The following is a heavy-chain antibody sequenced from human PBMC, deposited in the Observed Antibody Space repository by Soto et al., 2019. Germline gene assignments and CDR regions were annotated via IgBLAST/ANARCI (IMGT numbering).Heavy chain of an antibody. D-gene: IGHD3-3*01. CDR1: GFTFSSYA. CDR3: ARDSGPYYDFWSGYYRMPTNWFDP. J-gene: IGHJ5*02. CDR2: ISYDGSNK. V-gene: IGHV3-30-3*01. Sequence: GGSLRLSCAASGFTFSSYAMHWVRQAPGKGLEWVAVISYDGSNKYYADSVKGRFTISRDNSKNTLYLQMNSLRAEDTAVYYCARDSGPYYDFWSGYYRMPTNWFDPWGQGTLVTVSS.